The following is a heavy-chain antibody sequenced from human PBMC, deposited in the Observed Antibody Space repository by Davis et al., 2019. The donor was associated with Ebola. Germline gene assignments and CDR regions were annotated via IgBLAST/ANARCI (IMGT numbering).Heavy chain of an antibody. CDR3: ARGVDYSNYKDPGYFGMDV. J-gene: IGHJ6*02. CDR1: GGTFSSYA. Sequence: SVKVSCKASGGTFSSYAISWVRQAPGQGLEWMGGIIPIFGTANYAQKFQGRVTITADESTSTAYMELSSLRSEDTAVYYCARGVDYSNYKDPGYFGMDVWGQGTTVTVSS. V-gene: IGHV1-69*13. D-gene: IGHD4-11*01. CDR2: IIPIFGTA.